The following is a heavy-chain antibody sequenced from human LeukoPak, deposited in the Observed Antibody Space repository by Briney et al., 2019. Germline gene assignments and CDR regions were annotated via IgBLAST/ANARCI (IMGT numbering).Heavy chain of an antibody. CDR2: ISGSGGST. Sequence: GGSLRLSCAASGFTFSSYAMSWVRQAPGKGLEWVSAISGSGGSTYYADSVKGRFTISRDNSKNTLYLQMNSLRAEDTAVYYCANVPSYSSCWHDDALDIWGQGTMVTVSS. V-gene: IGHV3-23*01. CDR1: GFTFSSYA. J-gene: IGHJ3*02. D-gene: IGHD6-19*01. CDR3: ANVPSYSSCWHDDALDI.